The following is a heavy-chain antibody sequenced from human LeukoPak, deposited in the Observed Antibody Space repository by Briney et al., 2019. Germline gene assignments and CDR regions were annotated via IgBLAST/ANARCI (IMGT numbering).Heavy chain of an antibody. Sequence: SETLSLTCTVSGGSISSSSYSWGWIRQPPGKGLEWIGSIYYSGSTYYNPSLKSRVTISVDTSKNQFSLKLSSVTAADTAVYYCARQHSSGWYRYDYWGQGTLVTVSS. J-gene: IGHJ4*02. CDR3: ARQHSSGWYRYDY. CDR1: GGSISSSSYS. D-gene: IGHD6-19*01. V-gene: IGHV4-39*01. CDR2: IYYSGST.